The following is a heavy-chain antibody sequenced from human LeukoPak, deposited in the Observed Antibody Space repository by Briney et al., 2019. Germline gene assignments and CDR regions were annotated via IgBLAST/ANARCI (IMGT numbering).Heavy chain of an antibody. D-gene: IGHD1-26*01. CDR2: ISYDGSNK. V-gene: IGHV3-30-3*01. CDR3: ARGPKWELRYYGMDV. Sequence: PGGSLRLSCAASGFTFSSYAMHWVRQAPGKGLEWVAVISYDGSNKYYADSVKGRFTISRDNSKNTLYLQMNSLRAEDTAVYYCARGPKWELRYYGMDVWGQGTTVTVSS. J-gene: IGHJ6*02. CDR1: GFTFSSYA.